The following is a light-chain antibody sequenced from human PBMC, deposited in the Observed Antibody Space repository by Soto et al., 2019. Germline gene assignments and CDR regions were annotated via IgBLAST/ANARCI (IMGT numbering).Light chain of an antibody. CDR3: SSYAGSDFLV. CDR1: SSDIGRFNY. CDR2: EVN. J-gene: IGLJ2*01. Sequence: QSALTQPPSASGSPGQSVTISCTGTSSDIGRFNYVSWYQQHPDKAPKLLISEVNNRPSGIPERFSGSKSGNTASLTVSGLRPEDEATYYCSSYAGSDFLVFGGGTQLTVL. V-gene: IGLV2-8*01.